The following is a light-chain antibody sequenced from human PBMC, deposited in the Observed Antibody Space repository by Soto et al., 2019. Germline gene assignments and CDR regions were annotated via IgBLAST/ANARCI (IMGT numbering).Light chain of an antibody. CDR3: QQRQYWPPIT. CDR2: DAY. V-gene: IGKV3-11*01. CDR1: QSFRGL. Sequence: EVVLTQSPVTLSLSPGERATLSCRASQSFRGLLAWYQQKPGQAPRLLIYDAYNRATGIPPRFSGSGSGTDFTLTIGSLEPEDCAIYYCQQRQYWPPITFGQGTRLE. J-gene: IGKJ5*01.